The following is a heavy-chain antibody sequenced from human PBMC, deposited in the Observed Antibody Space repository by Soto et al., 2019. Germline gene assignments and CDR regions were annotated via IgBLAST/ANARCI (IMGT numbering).Heavy chain of an antibody. J-gene: IGHJ5*02. CDR1: GGTFSTYT. D-gene: IGHD4-4*01. CDR3: AGDPDSHYNDSHASSYP. V-gene: IGHV1-69*08. CDR2: IIPIIGII. Sequence: QVQLVQSGAEVKKPGSSVKVSCKASGGTFSTYTITWVRHAPGQGLDCMVSIIPIIGIINYAQKFQGRVTISADKFTGTAYMELTGLRSDDTAVYYCAGDPDSHYNDSHASSYPWGQGTLVTVSS.